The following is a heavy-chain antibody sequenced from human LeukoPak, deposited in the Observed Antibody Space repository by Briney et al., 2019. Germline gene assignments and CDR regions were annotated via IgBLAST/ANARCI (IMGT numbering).Heavy chain of an antibody. J-gene: IGHJ4*02. CDR1: GYTFTSYY. Sequence: ASVKVSCKASGYTFTSYYMHWVRQAPGQGLEWMGIINPSGGSTSYAQKFQGRVTMTRDTSTSTVYTELSSLRSEDTAVYYCATVDEYSSSLFAYYFDYWGQGTLVTVSS. V-gene: IGHV1-46*01. CDR2: INPSGGST. CDR3: ATVDEYSSSLFAYYFDY. D-gene: IGHD6-6*01.